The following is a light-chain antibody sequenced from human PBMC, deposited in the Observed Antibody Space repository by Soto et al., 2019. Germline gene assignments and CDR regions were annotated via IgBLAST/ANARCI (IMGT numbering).Light chain of an antibody. CDR2: EDN. CDR1: SGSIASNY. J-gene: IGLJ3*02. CDR3: QSYDATNQV. Sequence: NFMLTQPHSVSASPGKTVIISCTRSSGSIASNYVQWYQQRPGSSPTTVIYEDNQRPSGVPDRFSGSIDSSSNSASLTISGLETEDEADYFCQSYDATNQVFRGGTKLTVL. V-gene: IGLV6-57*01.